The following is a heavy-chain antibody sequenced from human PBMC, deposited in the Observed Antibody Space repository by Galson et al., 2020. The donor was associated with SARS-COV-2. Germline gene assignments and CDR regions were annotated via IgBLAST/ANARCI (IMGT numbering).Heavy chain of an antibody. V-gene: IGHV4-38-2*01. CDR2: IYHSGST. Sequence: SETLSLTCAVSGYSISSGYYWGWIRQPPGKGLEWIGSIYHSGSTYYNPSLKSRVTISVDTSKNQFSLKLSSVTAADTAVYYCASDGDPTGYWGQGTLVTVSS. CDR3: ASDGDPTGY. J-gene: IGHJ4*02. CDR1: GYSISSGYY. D-gene: IGHD4-17*01.